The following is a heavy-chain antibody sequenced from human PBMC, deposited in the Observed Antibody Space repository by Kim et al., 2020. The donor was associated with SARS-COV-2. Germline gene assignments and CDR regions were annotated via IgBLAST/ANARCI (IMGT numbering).Heavy chain of an antibody. J-gene: IGHJ5*02. V-gene: IGHV3-21*01. CDR3: ARDKFDTMVRGVFDP. D-gene: IGHD3-10*01. Sequence: DSVKGRFTIARDNAKNSLYLQMNSLRAEDTAVYYCARDKFDTMVRGVFDPWGQGTLVTVSS.